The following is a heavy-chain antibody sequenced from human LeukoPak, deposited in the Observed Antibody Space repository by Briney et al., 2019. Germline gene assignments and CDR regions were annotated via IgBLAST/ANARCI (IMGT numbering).Heavy chain of an antibody. J-gene: IGHJ5*02. Sequence: ASVKVSCKASGYIFIDYYIHWLRQAPGQGLEWMAWINPRSGDTKSGQKFQGRVTLTRDTSISTAYMSVGSLRSDDTAVYYCARVGSYIGGYFDPWGEGTLGSASS. D-gene: IGHD1-1*01. CDR3: ARVGSYIGGYFDP. CDR2: INPRSGDT. V-gene: IGHV1-2*02. CDR1: GYIFIDYY.